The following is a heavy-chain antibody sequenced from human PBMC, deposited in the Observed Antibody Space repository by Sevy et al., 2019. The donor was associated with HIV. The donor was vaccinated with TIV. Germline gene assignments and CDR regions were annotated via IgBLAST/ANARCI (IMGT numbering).Heavy chain of an antibody. Sequence: GGSLRLSCAASGFIFNTYAMNWVRQAPGKGLEWVSYISSNSNTIYYADSVKGRFTISRDNAKNSLYLQMYSLRDEDTAVYYCARYCSSTTCYLYIDVWGKGTTVTVSS. V-gene: IGHV3-48*02. CDR1: GFIFNTYA. J-gene: IGHJ6*03. D-gene: IGHD2-2*01. CDR2: ISSNSNTI. CDR3: ARYCSSTTCYLYIDV.